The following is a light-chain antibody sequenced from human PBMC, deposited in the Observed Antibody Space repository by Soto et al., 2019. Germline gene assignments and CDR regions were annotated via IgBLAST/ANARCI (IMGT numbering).Light chain of an antibody. J-gene: IGKJ1*01. CDR1: ESISSY. Sequence: DIQMTQSPSSLSASLGDRVTITFRASESISSYLNWYQQKPGKAPKLLIYDASSLQSGVPSRFSGSGSGTDFTLTVSSLQPEDFAIYFCQQSYSTPWTFGHGTK. CDR2: DAS. CDR3: QQSYSTPWT. V-gene: IGKV1-39*01.